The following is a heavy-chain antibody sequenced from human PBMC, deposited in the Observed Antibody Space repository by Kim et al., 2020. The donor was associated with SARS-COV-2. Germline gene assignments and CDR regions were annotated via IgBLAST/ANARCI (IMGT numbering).Heavy chain of an antibody. CDR3: TTAFEY. J-gene: IGHJ4*02. Sequence: GGSLRLSCAASGFTFTNYWPHWVRQVPGKGLVWVAGIDNDGTNTFYADSVKGRFTISRDNVRNMVYLQMNSLGAEDTAVYYCTTAFEYWGQGALGTVSS. V-gene: IGHV3-74*01. CDR1: GFTFTNYW. CDR2: IDNDGTNT.